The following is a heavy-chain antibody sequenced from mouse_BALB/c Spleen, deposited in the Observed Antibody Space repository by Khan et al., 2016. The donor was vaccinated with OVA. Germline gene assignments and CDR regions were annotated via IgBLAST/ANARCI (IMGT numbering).Heavy chain of an antibody. CDR1: GISITSGNYR. D-gene: IGHD1-1*01. CDR2: IYYSGTV. Sequence: EVQLQESGPGLVKPSQTVSLTCTVTGISITSGNYRWSWIRQFPGNKLEWIGNIYYSGTVTYNTSLTSRTTITRDTSKNQFFLEMNSLHDEDTATCYCARYYGSLYWYCDVWGAGTTVTVSS. J-gene: IGHJ1*01. CDR3: ARYYGSLYWYCDV. V-gene: IGHV3-5*02.